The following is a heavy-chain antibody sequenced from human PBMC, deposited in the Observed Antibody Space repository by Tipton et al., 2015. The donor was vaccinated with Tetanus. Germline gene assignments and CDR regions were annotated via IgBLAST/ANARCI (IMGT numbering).Heavy chain of an antibody. J-gene: IGHJ6*02. D-gene: IGHD3-22*01. CDR3: ARDRGDYIYYGMAV. CDR1: GYTFTGYY. CDR2: IDPNSGGT. Sequence: QMQLVQSGAEVKKPGASVKVSCKASGYTFTGYYIYWVRQAPGQGLEWMGWIDPNSGGTVYAQKFQGRVTMTRDTSISTAYMELGSLRSDDTAVYYCARDRGDYIYYGMAVWGPGTTVTVS. V-gene: IGHV1-2*02.